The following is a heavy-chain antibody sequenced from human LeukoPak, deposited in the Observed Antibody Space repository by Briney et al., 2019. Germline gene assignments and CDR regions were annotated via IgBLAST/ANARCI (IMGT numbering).Heavy chain of an antibody. V-gene: IGHV4-34*01. CDR3: ARSPLTGNYGDWFDP. J-gene: IGHJ5*02. CDR1: GGSFSAYY. Sequence: SETLSLTCGVSGGSFSAYYWSWIRQPPGKGLELIGEINHSGRTNYNPSLKSRVTISVDTSKNQFSLNLSSVTAADTAVYYCARSPLTGNYGDWFDPWGQGTLSSSPQ. CDR2: INHSGRT. D-gene: IGHD3-9*01.